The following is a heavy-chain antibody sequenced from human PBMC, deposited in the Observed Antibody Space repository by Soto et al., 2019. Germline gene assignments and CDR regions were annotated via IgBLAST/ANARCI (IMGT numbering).Heavy chain of an antibody. V-gene: IGHV3-30*18. Sequence: PWWSLRLSCSASVFTFSSYGMNWFRQAPGKGLEWVAVISYDENNKYYADSVKGRFTISRDNSKNTLYLQMNSLRAEDTAVYYCAKVLTGDLDYWGQGTLVTVSS. J-gene: IGHJ4*02. D-gene: IGHD7-27*01. CDR1: VFTFSSYG. CDR2: ISYDENNK. CDR3: AKVLTGDLDY.